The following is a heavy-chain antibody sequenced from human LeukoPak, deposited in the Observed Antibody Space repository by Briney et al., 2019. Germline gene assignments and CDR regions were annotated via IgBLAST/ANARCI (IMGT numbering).Heavy chain of an antibody. J-gene: IGHJ4*02. Sequence: PSETLSLTRTVSGGSISSSSYYWGWIRQPPGKGLEWIGSIYYSGSTYYNPSLKSRVTISVDTSKNQFSLKLSSVTAADTAVYYCARENLRLGELSFDWGQGTLVTVSS. CDR3: ARENLRLGELSFD. D-gene: IGHD3-16*02. V-gene: IGHV4-39*07. CDR1: GGSISSSSYY. CDR2: IYYSGST.